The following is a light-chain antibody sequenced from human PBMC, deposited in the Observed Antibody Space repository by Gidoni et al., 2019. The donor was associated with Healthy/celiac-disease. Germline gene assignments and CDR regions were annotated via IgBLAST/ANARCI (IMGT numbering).Light chain of an antibody. CDR2: KAS. CDR3: QQYNSYSS. J-gene: IGKJ3*01. V-gene: IGKV1-5*03. CDR1: QSISSW. Sequence: DIHMTQSPSTLSASVGDRVTITCRASQSISSWLAWYQQKPGKAPKLLIYKASSLESGVPSRFSGRGSGTEFTLTISSLQPDDFATYYCQQYNSYSSFGPGTKVDIK.